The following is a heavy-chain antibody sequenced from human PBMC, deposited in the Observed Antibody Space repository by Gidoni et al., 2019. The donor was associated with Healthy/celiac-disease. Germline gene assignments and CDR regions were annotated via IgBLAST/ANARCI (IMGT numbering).Heavy chain of an antibody. CDR2: IWYDGSNK. J-gene: IGHJ6*02. CDR1: GFTFSSYG. Sequence: QVQLVESGGGVVQPGRSLRLSCAASGFTFSSYGMHWVRQAPGKGLEWVAVIWYDGSNKYYADSVKGRFTISRDNSKNTLYLQMNSLRAEDTAVYYCARDQHRSGRGGMDVWGQGTTVTVSS. CDR3: ARDQHRSGRGGMDV. V-gene: IGHV3-33*01. D-gene: IGHD3-10*01.